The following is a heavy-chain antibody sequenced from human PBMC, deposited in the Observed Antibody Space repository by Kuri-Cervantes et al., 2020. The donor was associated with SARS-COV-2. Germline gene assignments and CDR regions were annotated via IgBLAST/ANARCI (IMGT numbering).Heavy chain of an antibody. CDR2: IYHSGST. D-gene: IGHD6-13*01. Sequence: SETLSLTCAVSGYSISSGYYWGWIRQRPGKGLEWIGSIYHSGSTYYNPSLKSRVTISVDTAKNQFSLKLSSVTAADTAVYYCARVPEGGYSFQHWGQGTLVTVSS. CDR1: GYSISSGYY. V-gene: IGHV4-38-2*01. CDR3: ARVPEGGYSFQH. J-gene: IGHJ1*01.